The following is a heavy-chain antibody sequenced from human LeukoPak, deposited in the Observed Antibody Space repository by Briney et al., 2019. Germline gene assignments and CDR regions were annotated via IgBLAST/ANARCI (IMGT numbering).Heavy chain of an antibody. CDR1: GYSISSGYD. D-gene: IGHD4-23*01. CDR2: IYHSGST. CDR3: ARLKLPHVFDY. Sequence: PSETLSLTCTVSGYSISSGYDWGWIRQPPGKGLEWIGSIYHSGSTYYNPSLKSRVTISVDTSKNQFSLKLSSVTAADTAVYYCARLKLPHVFDYWGQGTLVTVSS. V-gene: IGHV4-38-2*02. J-gene: IGHJ4*02.